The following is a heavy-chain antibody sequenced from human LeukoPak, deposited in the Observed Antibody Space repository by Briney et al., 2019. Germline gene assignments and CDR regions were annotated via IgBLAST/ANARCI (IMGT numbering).Heavy chain of an antibody. CDR2: IYHSGST. V-gene: IGHV4-30-2*01. CDR3: ARATNYGSGSYYIDY. J-gene: IGHJ4*02. Sequence: SETLSHTCAVSGGSISSGGYSWSWIRPPPGKGLEWIGYIYHSGSTYYNPSLKSRVTISVDRSKNQFSLKLSSVTAADTAVYYCARATNYGSGSYYIDYWGQGTLVTVSS. D-gene: IGHD3-10*01. CDR1: GGSISSGGYS.